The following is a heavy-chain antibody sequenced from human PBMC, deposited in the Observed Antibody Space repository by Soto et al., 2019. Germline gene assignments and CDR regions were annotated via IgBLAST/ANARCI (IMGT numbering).Heavy chain of an antibody. CDR1: GFTFKSYS. CDR2: IFTSSSTI. J-gene: IGHJ3*02. D-gene: IGHD3-16*01. CDR3: ARDRGEWPDAFEI. Sequence: EVQLVESGGGLVQPGGSLRLSCAASGFTFKSYSMNWVRQAPGKGLEWISYIFTSSSTIYYADSVKGRFTISRDNAKNSLYLQMNSLRAEDTAVYYCARDRGEWPDAFEIWGQGTMVTVSS. V-gene: IGHV3-48*01.